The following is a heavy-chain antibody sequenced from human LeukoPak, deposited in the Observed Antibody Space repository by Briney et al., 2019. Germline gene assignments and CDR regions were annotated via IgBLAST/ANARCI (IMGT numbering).Heavy chain of an antibody. V-gene: IGHV4-34*01. D-gene: IGHD6-6*01. CDR1: GGSFSGYY. CDR3: ARQGLTGLAARSYSTTGFDY. CDR2: INHSGST. J-gene: IGHJ4*02. Sequence: SETLSLTCAVYGGSFSGYYWSWIRQPPGKGLDWIGEINHSGSTNYNPSLKSRVTISVDTSKNQFSLKLSSVTAADTAVYYCARQGLTGLAARSYSTTGFDYWGQGTLVTVSS.